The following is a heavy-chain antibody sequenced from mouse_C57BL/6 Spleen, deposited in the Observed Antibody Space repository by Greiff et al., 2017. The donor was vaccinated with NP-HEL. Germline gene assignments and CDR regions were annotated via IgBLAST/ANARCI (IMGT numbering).Heavy chain of an antibody. Sequence: QVQLQQPGAELVMPGASVKLSCKASGYTFTSYWMHWVKQRPGQGLEWIVEIDPSDSYTNYNQKFKGKSTLTVDKSSSTAYMQLSSLTSEDSAVYYCARYYYGSSGGYFDVWGTGTTVTVSS. J-gene: IGHJ1*03. CDR1: GYTFTSYW. D-gene: IGHD1-1*01. CDR3: ARYYYGSSGGYFDV. CDR2: IDPSDSYT. V-gene: IGHV1-69*01.